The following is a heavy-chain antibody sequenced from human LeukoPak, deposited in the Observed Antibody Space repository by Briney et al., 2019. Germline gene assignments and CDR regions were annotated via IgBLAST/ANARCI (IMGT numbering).Heavy chain of an antibody. D-gene: IGHD5-18*01. J-gene: IGHJ4*02. Sequence: SVKVSCKASGGTFRSYAISWMRQAPGQGLEWVGRIIPSLDIANSAQRFLGRVTITADRSTSTAYMELRSLRSDDTAVYYCARDRSYGATFDYWGQGTLVTVSS. CDR1: GGTFRSYA. CDR2: IIPSLDIA. CDR3: ARDRSYGATFDY. V-gene: IGHV1-69*04.